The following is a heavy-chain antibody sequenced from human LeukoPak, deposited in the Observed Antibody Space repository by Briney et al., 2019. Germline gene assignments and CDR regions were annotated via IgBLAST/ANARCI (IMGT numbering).Heavy chain of an antibody. Sequence: ASVKVSCKASGYTFTSYGISWVRQAPGQGLEWMGWISAYNGNTNYAQKFQGRVTITRDTSATTAYMELSSLRSEDTAVYYCARGTGCTGGSCSYYGMDVWGQGTTVTVSS. V-gene: IGHV1-18*01. J-gene: IGHJ6*02. D-gene: IGHD2-15*01. CDR3: ARGTGCTGGSCSYYGMDV. CDR1: GYTFTSYG. CDR2: ISAYNGNT.